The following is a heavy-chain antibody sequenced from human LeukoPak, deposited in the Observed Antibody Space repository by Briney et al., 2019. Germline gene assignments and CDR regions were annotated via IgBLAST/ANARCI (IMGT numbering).Heavy chain of an antibody. D-gene: IGHD6-13*01. CDR3: ARDQLGSSIWTAYYFDY. CDR2: IYHSGST. Sequence: SETLSLACTVSGYSISSGYYWGWIRQPPGKGLEWIGSIYHSGSTYYNPSLKSRVTISVDTSKNQFSLKLSSVTAADTAVYYCARDQLGSSIWTAYYFDYWGQGTLVTVSS. V-gene: IGHV4-38-2*02. CDR1: GYSISSGYY. J-gene: IGHJ4*02.